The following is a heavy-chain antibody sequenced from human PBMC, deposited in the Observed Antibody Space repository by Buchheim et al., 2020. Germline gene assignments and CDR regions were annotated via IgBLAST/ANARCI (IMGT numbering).Heavy chain of an antibody. CDR1: GFTFSSYW. CDR3: ARLSRWLRSSGWKDYYYYGMDV. D-gene: IGHD6-19*01. V-gene: IGHV3-74*01. J-gene: IGHJ6*02. Sequence: EVQLVESGGGLVQPGGSLRLSCAASGFTFSSYWMHWVRQAPGKGLVWVSRINSDGSSTSYADSVKGRFTISRDNAKNTLYLQMNSLRAEDTAVYYCARLSRWLRSSGWKDYYYYGMDVWGQGTT. CDR2: INSDGSST.